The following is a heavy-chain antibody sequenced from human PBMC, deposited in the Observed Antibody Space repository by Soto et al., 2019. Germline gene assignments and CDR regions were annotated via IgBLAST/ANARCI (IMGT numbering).Heavy chain of an antibody. CDR1: GFTFSSYA. CDR3: AREQQLVDYYGMDV. J-gene: IGHJ6*02. V-gene: IGHV3-30-3*01. D-gene: IGHD6-13*01. Sequence: QVQLVESGGGVVQPGRSLRLSCAASGFTFSSYAMHWVRQAPGKGLEWVAVISYDGSNKYYADSVKGRFTISRDNSKNTLYLQMNRLRAEDTAVYYCAREQQLVDYYGMDVWGQGTTVTVSS. CDR2: ISYDGSNK.